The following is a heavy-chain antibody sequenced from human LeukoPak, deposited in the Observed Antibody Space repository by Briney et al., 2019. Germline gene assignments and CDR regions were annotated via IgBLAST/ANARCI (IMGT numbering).Heavy chain of an antibody. D-gene: IGHD1-7*01. CDR1: GGSISSYY. J-gene: IGHJ4*02. Sequence: PSETLSLTCTVSGGSISSYYWSWIRQPPGKGLEWIGYIYYSGSTNYNPSLKSRVTISVDTSKNQFSLKLSSVTAADTAVYYCARGDRYNWNYGFDYWGQGTLVTVSS. CDR3: ARGDRYNWNYGFDY. V-gene: IGHV4-59*01. CDR2: IYYSGST.